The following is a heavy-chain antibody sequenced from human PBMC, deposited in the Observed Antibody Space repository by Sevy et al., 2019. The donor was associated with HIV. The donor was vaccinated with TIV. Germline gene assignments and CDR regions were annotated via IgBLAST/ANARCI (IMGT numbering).Heavy chain of an antibody. D-gene: IGHD2-15*01. J-gene: IGHJ4*02. Sequence: ASVKVSCKASGYTFNTYRISSVRQAPGQGLELMGWVSARNGDTNYAQKFQGRVTMITDTSTSTAYMDLRSLRSDDTAIYYCASAYCSGGRCYSLAYWGQGTLVTVSS. CDR3: ASAYCSGGRCYSLAY. CDR2: VSARNGDT. V-gene: IGHV1-18*01. CDR1: GYTFNTYR.